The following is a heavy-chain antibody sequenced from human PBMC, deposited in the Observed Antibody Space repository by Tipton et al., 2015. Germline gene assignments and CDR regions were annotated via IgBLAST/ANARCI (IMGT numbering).Heavy chain of an antibody. CDR1: GFPFSSYS. D-gene: IGHD4-23*01. J-gene: IGHJ2*01. V-gene: IGHV3-23*01. CDR3: AKEGGFTTVVTPGWYFDV. Sequence: SLRLSCAASGFPFSSYSMTWVRQIPGKGLEWVSTLTTYAGQTYYADSVRGRFTVSRDNSKNTLYLQVNSLRAEDTGVYYCAKEGGFTTVVTPGWYFDVWGRGTLVTVSS. CDR2: LTTYAGQT.